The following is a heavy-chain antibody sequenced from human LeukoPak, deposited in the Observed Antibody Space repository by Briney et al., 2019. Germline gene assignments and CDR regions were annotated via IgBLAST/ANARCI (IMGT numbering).Heavy chain of an antibody. D-gene: IGHD3-22*01. J-gene: IGHJ3*02. V-gene: IGHV4-59*01. CDR2: IYYSGST. CDR3: ARVSYDSSGVWANSDAFDI. Sequence: SETLSLTCTVSGGSINSYYWSWIRQPPGKGLEWIGYIYYSGSTNYNPSLKSRFTISVDTSTNQFSLKRSSVTAADTAVYYCARVSYDSSGVWANSDAFDIWGQGTMVTVSS. CDR1: GGSINSYY.